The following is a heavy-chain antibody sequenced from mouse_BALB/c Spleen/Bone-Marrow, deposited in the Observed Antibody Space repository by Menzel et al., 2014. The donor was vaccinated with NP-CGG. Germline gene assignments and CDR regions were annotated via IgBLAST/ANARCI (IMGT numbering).Heavy chain of an antibody. Sequence: EVQLQQSGPGLVKPSQSLSLTCSVTGYSITSGYYWNWIRQFPGNKLEWMGYISYDGSNNYNPSLKNRISITRDTSKNQFFLKLNSVTTEGTATYYCARGNYVDYWGQGTTLTVSS. CDR1: GYSITSGYY. CDR3: ARGNYVDY. CDR2: ISYDGSN. J-gene: IGHJ2*01. V-gene: IGHV3-6*02.